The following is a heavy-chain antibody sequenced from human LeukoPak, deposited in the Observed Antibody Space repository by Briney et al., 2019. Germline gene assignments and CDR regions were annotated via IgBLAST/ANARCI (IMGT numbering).Heavy chain of an antibody. D-gene: IGHD1-26*01. CDR3: AKTSHSGSQPGDY. CDR1: GFTFSSYA. V-gene: IGHV3-23*01. Sequence: GGSLRLSCAASGFTFSSYAMSWVRQAPGKGLEWVSAISGSGGSTYYADSVKGRFTISRDNPKNTLYLQMNSLRAEDTAVYYCAKTSHSGSQPGDYWGQGTLVTVSS. CDR2: ISGSGGST. J-gene: IGHJ4*02.